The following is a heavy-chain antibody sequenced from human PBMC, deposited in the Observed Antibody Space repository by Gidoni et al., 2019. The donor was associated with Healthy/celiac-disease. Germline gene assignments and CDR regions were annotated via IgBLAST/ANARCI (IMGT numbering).Heavy chain of an antibody. D-gene: IGHD2-2*01. J-gene: IGHJ5*02. CDR1: GGSITSGGYS. Sequence: QVQLPESGPRLVTPSQTLSLTCAVSGGSITSGGYSWRWIRQPPGKGLEWNGYIYYSGSTYYNPSLKSRVIISVDTSKNQFSLKLSSVTAAETAVYYCARALEASTGVVPAANNWFDPWGQGTLVTVSS. CDR2: IYYSGST. V-gene: IGHV4-31*11. CDR3: ARALEASTGVVPAANNWFDP.